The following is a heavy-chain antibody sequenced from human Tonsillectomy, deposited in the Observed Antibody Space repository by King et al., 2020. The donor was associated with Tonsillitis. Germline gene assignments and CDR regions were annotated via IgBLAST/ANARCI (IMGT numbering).Heavy chain of an antibody. CDR2: IIPIFGTA. V-gene: IGHV1-69*01. D-gene: IGHD6-19*01. Sequence: VQLVESGAEVKKPGSSVKVSCKASGGTFSSYAISWVRQAPGQGLEWMGGIIPIFGTANYAQKFQGRVTITADESTSTAYMELSSLRSEDTAVYYCARVFGEDKVGGWLPYYYYGMDVWGQGTTVTVSS. CDR1: GGTFSSYA. J-gene: IGHJ6*02. CDR3: ARVFGEDKVGGWLPYYYYGMDV.